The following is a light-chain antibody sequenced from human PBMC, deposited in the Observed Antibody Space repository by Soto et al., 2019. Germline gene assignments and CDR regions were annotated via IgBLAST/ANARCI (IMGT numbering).Light chain of an antibody. CDR3: QQYNNWPLT. CDR2: DAS. J-gene: IGKJ4*01. CDR1: QSVDND. Sequence: EIVMTQSPATLSVSPGDRATLSCRASQSVDNDLAWYQQKPGQPPRLLIYDASTRATGIPARFSGSQSGTQFTLTNSSLLSEDFALYSCQQYNNWPLTFGGGTKVEIK. V-gene: IGKV3D-15*01.